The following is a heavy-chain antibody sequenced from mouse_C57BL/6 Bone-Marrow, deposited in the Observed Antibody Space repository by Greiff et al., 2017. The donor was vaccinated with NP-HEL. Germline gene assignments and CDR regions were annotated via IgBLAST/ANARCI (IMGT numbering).Heavy chain of an antibody. V-gene: IGHV1-50*01. J-gene: IGHJ2*01. CDR1: GYTFTSYW. CDR2: IDPSDSYT. D-gene: IGHD1-1*01. Sequence: QVQLQQPGAELVKPGASVKLSCKASGYTFTSYWMQWVKQRPGQGLEWIGEIDPSDSYTNYNQKFKGKATLTVDTSSSTAYMQLSSLTSEDSAVYYCARYYYGSRGDFDDWGQGTTLTVSS. CDR3: ARYYYGSRGDFDD.